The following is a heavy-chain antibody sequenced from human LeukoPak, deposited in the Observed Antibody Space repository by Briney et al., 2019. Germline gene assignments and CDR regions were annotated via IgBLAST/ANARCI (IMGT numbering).Heavy chain of an antibody. J-gene: IGHJ3*02. CDR2: IYGGGST. CDR1: GFTVSGNY. Sequence: TGGSLRLSCAASGFTVSGNYMSWVRQAPGKGLEWVSVIYGGGSTFYADSVKGRFTISRDNSRSTLYLQMNGLRAEDTAVYYCARDRLDYYDSNGYYCAFDIWGQGTMVTVSS. V-gene: IGHV3-53*01. D-gene: IGHD3-22*01. CDR3: ARDRLDYYDSNGYYCAFDI.